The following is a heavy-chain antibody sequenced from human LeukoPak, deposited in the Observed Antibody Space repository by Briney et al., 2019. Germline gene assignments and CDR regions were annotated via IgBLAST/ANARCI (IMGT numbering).Heavy chain of an antibody. CDR2: INWNGGST. CDR1: GFTFDDYG. D-gene: IGHD2-8*01. V-gene: IGHV3-20*04. CDR3: ARVLGCTNGACPYYYYYYMDV. J-gene: IGHJ6*03. Sequence: GGSLRLSCAASGFTFDDYGMSWVRQAPGKGLGWVSGINWNGGSTGYADSVKGRFTISRDNAKNSLYLQMNSPRAEDTALYYCARVLGCTNGACPYYYYYYMDVWGKGTTVTVSS.